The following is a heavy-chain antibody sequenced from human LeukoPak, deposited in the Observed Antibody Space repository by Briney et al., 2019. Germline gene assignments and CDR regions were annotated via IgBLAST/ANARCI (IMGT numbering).Heavy chain of an antibody. V-gene: IGHV4-34*01. CDR2: NNHSGST. D-gene: IGHD3-22*01. Sequence: PSETLSLTCAVYGGSFSDYYWSWIRQPPGKGRKYIGENNHSGSTNYNPSLKSRVTISVDTSKNRFSLKLSSVTAADTAVYYCARASVVVTADYWGQGTLVTVSS. J-gene: IGHJ4*02. CDR3: ARASVVVTADY. CDR1: GGSFSDYY.